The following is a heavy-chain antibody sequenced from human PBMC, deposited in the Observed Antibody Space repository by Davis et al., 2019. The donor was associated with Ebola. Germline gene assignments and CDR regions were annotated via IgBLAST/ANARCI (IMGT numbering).Heavy chain of an antibody. CDR3: TRQQLRLSVDYYGMDV. CDR2: IRSKANSYAT. CDR1: GFTFSGSA. D-gene: IGHD2-2*01. Sequence: GESLQISCAASGFTFSGSAMHWVRQASGKGLEWVGRIRSKANSYATAYAASVKGRFTISRDDSKNTAYLQMNSLKTEDTAVYYCTRQQLRLSVDYYGMDVWGQGTTVTVSS. V-gene: IGHV3-73*01. J-gene: IGHJ6*02.